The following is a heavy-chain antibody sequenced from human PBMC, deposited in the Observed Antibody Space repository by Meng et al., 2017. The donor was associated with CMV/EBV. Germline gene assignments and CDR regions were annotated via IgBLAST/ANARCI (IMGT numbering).Heavy chain of an antibody. Sequence: QVLLWGSGGGVGQPGGSLWLSGASSGFTFSSSAMHWVRQPLGKGFEWVSFIAHDGSAKTYTGSVKGRFTISRDDSENTVYLEMNSLRVEDTAVYYCAKDLYYSFDYWGQGTLVTVSS. CDR1: GFTFSSSA. J-gene: IGHJ4*02. CDR2: IAHDGSAK. CDR3: AKDLYYSFDY. D-gene: IGHD2-8*01. V-gene: IGHV3-30*02.